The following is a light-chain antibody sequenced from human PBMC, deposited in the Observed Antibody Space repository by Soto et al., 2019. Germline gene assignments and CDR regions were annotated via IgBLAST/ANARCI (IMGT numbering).Light chain of an antibody. Sequence: QSALTQPASVSGSPGQSITTSCTGTSSDVGGYNYVSWYQQHPGKAPKLVIYEVTKRPSGVSNRFSGSKSGNTASLTISGLQAEDETDYYCSSYTSTNHVVFGGGTQLTV. V-gene: IGLV2-14*01. CDR1: SSDVGGYNY. J-gene: IGLJ2*01. CDR2: EVT. CDR3: SSYTSTNHVV.